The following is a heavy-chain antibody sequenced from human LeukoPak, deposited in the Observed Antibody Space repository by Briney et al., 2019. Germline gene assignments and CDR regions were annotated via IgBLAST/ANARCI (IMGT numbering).Heavy chain of an antibody. CDR1: GGSFSGYY. Sequence: SETLSLTCAVYGGSFSGYYWSWIRQPPGKGLEWIGEINHSGSTNYNPSLKSRVTISVDTSKNQFSLKLSSVTAADTAVYYCARGTMVRGVIIKSLLFDYWGQGTLVTVSS. D-gene: IGHD3-10*01. CDR3: ARGTMVRGVIIKSLLFDY. J-gene: IGHJ4*02. CDR2: INHSGST. V-gene: IGHV4-34*01.